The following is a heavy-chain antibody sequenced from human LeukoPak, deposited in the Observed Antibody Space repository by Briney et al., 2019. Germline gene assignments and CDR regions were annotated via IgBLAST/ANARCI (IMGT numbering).Heavy chain of an antibody. J-gene: IGHJ4*02. Sequence: PSQTLSLTCTVSGGSISSGGYYWSWIRQHPGKGLEWIGYIYYSGSTYYNPSLKSRVTISVDTSKNQFSLKLSSVTAADTAVYYCARDDAVVVTTPLHYFDYWGQGTLVTVSS. CDR2: IYYSGST. CDR3: ARDDAVVVTTPLHYFDY. CDR1: GGSISSGGYY. D-gene: IGHD3-22*01. V-gene: IGHV4-31*03.